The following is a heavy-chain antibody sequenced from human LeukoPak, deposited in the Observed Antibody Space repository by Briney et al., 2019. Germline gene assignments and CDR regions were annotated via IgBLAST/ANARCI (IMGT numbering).Heavy chain of an antibody. J-gene: IGHJ4*02. V-gene: IGHV3-9*01. CDR1: GFTFDDYA. CDR3: AKDLSGRWLQVTFDY. Sequence: VRSLRLSCAASGFTFDDYAMHWVRQAPGKGLEWVSGISWNSGSVGYADSVRGRFTISRDNAKNSLYLQMNSLRAEDTALYYCAKDLSGRWLQVTFDYCGQGTLVTVSS. CDR2: ISWNSGSV. D-gene: IGHD5-24*01.